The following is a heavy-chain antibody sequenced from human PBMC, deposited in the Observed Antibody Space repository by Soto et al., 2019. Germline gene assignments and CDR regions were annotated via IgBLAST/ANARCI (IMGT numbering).Heavy chain of an antibody. V-gene: IGHV1-58*01. CDR3: AADYAPDIVVVVAAGV. CDR2: IVVGSGNT. Sequence: ASVKVSCKASGFTFTSSAVQWVRQARGQRLEWIGWIVVGSGNTNYAQKFQERVTITRDMSTSTAYMELSSLRSEDTAVYYCAADYAPDIVVVVAAGVWGQGTTVTVSS. D-gene: IGHD2-15*01. CDR1: GFTFTSSA. J-gene: IGHJ6*02.